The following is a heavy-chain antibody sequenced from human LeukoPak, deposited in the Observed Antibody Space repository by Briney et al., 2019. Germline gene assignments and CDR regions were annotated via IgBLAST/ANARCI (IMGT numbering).Heavy chain of an antibody. CDR1: GFTFSTFA. CDR3: AKAFSAYENWPPNWFDP. J-gene: IGHJ5*02. Sequence: GGSLRLSCAASGFTFSTFAMSWVRQAPGKGLEWVSAISGSGGGTYYADSVKGRLTISRDKSKNTLYLQMSSLRAEDTAVYYCAKAFSAYENWPPNWFDPWGQGTLVTVSS. V-gene: IGHV3-23*01. D-gene: IGHD5-12*01. CDR2: ISGSGGGT.